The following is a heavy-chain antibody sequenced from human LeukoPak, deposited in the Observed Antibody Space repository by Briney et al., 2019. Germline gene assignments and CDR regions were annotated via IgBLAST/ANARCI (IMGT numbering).Heavy chain of an antibody. D-gene: IGHD2-21*01. Sequence: GGSLRLSCAASGFTFSDYYMCWIRQAPGEGLEWVSYISSSGSTIYYADSVKGRFTISRDNAKNSLYLQMNSLRAEDTAVYYCAKDSIDVIAVYYFDYWGQGTLVTVSS. CDR2: ISSSGSTI. CDR1: GFTFSDYY. V-gene: IGHV3-11*01. J-gene: IGHJ4*02. CDR3: AKDSIDVIAVYYFDY.